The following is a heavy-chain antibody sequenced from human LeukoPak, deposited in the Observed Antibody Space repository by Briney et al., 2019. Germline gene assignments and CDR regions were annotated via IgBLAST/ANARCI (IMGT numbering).Heavy chain of an antibody. CDR3: AKDLEYCSSTSCCDYYYGMDV. CDR2: IRYDGSNK. D-gene: IGHD2-2*01. Sequence: GGSLRLSCAASGFTFSSYGMHWVRQAPGRGLEWVAFIRYDGSNKYYADSVKGRFTISRDNSKNTLYLQMNSLRAEDTAVYYCAKDLEYCSSTSCCDYYYGMDVWGQGTTVTVSS. J-gene: IGHJ6*02. V-gene: IGHV3-30*02. CDR1: GFTFSSYG.